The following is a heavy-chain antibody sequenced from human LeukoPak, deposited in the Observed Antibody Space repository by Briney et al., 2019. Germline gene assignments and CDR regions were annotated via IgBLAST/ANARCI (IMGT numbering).Heavy chain of an antibody. D-gene: IGHD1-26*01. V-gene: IGHV4-39*01. CDR2: IYYSGST. CDR3: ARRHKELLY. Sequence: PSXTLSLTCTVSGGSISSSSYYWGWIRQPPGKGLEWIGIIYYSGSTYYNPSLKSRLTISVDTSKNQFSLKLSSVTAADTAVYYCARRHKELLYWGQGTLVTVSS. J-gene: IGHJ4*02. CDR1: GGSISSSSYY.